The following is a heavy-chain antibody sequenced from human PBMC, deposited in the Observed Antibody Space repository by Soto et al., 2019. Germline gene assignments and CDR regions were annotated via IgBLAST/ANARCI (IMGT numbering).Heavy chain of an antibody. CDR3: AKDGIRDSSGWYSGYYYYGMDV. CDR1: GFTFSSYG. CDR2: ISYDGSNK. V-gene: IGHV3-30*18. J-gene: IGHJ6*02. D-gene: IGHD6-19*01. Sequence: GGSLRLSCAASGFTFSSYGMHWVRQAPGKGLEWVAVISYDGSNKYYADSVKGRFTISRDNSKNTLYLQMNSLRAEDTAVYYCAKDGIRDSSGWYSGYYYYGMDVWGQGTTVTVSS.